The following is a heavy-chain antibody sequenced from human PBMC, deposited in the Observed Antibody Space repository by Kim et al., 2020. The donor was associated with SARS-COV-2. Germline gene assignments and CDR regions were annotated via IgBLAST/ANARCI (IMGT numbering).Heavy chain of an antibody. CDR1: GGSISSYY. J-gene: IGHJ4*02. CDR3: ARHASGYDHFDY. D-gene: IGHD5-12*01. CDR2: IYYSGST. Sequence: SETLSPTCTVSGGSISSYYWSWIRQPPGKGLEWIGYIYYSGSTNYNPSLKSRVTISVDTSKNQFSLKLSSVTAADTAVYYCARHASGYDHFDYWGQGTLVTVSS. V-gene: IGHV4-59*08.